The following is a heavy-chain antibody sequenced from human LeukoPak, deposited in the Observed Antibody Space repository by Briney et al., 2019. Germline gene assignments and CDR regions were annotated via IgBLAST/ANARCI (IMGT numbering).Heavy chain of an antibody. D-gene: IGHD4-11*01. CDR2: IWSDGSNK. J-gene: IGHJ4*02. V-gene: IGHV3-33*06. CDR3: AKDAQRGFDYSNSLEY. Sequence: GGSLRLSCAASGFTFSHYGMHWVRQAPGRGLEWAAVIWSDGSNKFYADSVKGRFTISRDNAQHTVDLQMNILRAEDTAVYYCAKDAQRGFDYSNSLEYWGQGTLVTVSS. CDR1: GFTFSHYG.